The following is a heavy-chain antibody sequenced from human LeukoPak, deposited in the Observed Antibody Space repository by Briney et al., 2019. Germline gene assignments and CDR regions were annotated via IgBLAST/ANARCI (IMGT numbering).Heavy chain of an antibody. D-gene: IGHD6-19*01. V-gene: IGHV3-30*18. J-gene: IGHJ6*04. Sequence: PGRSLRLSCAASGFTFSSYGMHWVGQAPGKGLEWVAVISYDGSNKYYADSVKGRFTISRDNSKNTLYLQMNSLRAEDTAVYYCAKATGIAVNFYYGMDVWGKGTTVTVSS. CDR1: GFTFSSYG. CDR2: ISYDGSNK. CDR3: AKATGIAVNFYYGMDV.